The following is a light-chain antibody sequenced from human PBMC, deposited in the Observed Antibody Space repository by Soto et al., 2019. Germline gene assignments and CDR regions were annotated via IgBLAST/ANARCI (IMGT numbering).Light chain of an antibody. Sequence: QSVLTQPPSVSAAPGQKVTISCSGSSTNIGKNYVSWYQQLPGTAPKLLIYDNNKRPSGIPDRFSGSKSGTSATLGITGLQTRNEADYYCGTWDSSLSAGEVFGTGTKVTVL. V-gene: IGLV1-51*01. CDR3: GTWDSSLSAGEV. CDR2: DNN. J-gene: IGLJ1*01. CDR1: STNIGKNY.